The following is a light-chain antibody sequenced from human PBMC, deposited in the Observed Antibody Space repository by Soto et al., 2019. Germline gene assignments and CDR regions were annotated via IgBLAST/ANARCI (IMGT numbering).Light chain of an antibody. J-gene: IGLJ1*01. V-gene: IGLV1-51*01. CDR2: DNN. CDR3: GTWDSSLSASYV. Sequence: QSVLTQPPSVSAAPGQKVTISCSGSSSNIGNNYVSWYQQLPGTAPKLLIYDNNKRPSGIPDRFSGSKSGTSATLGITGLQTGDKADYYCGTWDSSLSASYVFGTGTKVTVL. CDR1: SSNIGNNY.